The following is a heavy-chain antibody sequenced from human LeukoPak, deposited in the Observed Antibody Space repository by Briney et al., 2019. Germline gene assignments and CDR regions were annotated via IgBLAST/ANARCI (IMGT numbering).Heavy chain of an antibody. J-gene: IGHJ3*02. CDR2: ISSSSSYI. D-gene: IGHD5-18*01. CDR3: ASGGYSYGSDAFDI. Sequence: GGSLRLSCAASGFTFSSYSMNWVRQAPGKGLEWVSSISSSSSYIYYADSVKGRFTISRDNAKNSLYLQMNSLRAEDTAVYYFASGGYSYGSDAFDIWGQETMVTVSS. V-gene: IGHV3-21*01. CDR1: GFTFSSYS.